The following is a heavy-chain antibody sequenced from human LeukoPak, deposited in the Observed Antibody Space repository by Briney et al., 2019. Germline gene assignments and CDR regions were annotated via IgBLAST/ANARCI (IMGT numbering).Heavy chain of an antibody. CDR1: GFTFSNYA. J-gene: IGHJ4*02. CDR3: AKDRNYDSSGYPDY. V-gene: IGHV3-30*02. CDR2: IRYDGSNK. Sequence: GGSLRLSCAASGFTFSNYAMSWVRQAPGKGLEWVAFIRYDGSNKYYADSVKGRFTISRDNSKNTLYLQMNSLRAEDTAVYYCAKDRNYDSSGYPDYWGQGTLVTVSS. D-gene: IGHD3-22*01.